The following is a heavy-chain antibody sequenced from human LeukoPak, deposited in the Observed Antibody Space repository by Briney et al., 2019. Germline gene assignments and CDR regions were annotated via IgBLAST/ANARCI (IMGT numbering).Heavy chain of an antibody. CDR3: VKDCCDYSPLDH. Sequence: GGSLRLSRVASGFTFSNYGMGWVRQAPGKGLDWVSTISNTGHNTHYADSVKGRFTISRDNSRNTLYLQMSSLRADDTAIYYCVKDCCDYSPLDHWGQGTQVTVSS. CDR1: GFTFSNYG. D-gene: IGHD2-15*01. CDR2: ISNTGHNT. V-gene: IGHV3-23*01. J-gene: IGHJ4*02.